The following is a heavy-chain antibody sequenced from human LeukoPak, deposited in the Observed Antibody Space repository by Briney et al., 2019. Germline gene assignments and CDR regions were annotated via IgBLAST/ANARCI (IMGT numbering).Heavy chain of an antibody. CDR1: GFIFSSYA. D-gene: IGHD2-2*01. J-gene: IGHJ6*02. CDR3: ARDEGYCSSTSCYVYGMDV. Sequence: PGRSLRLSCAASGFIFSSYAMHWVRQAPGKGLEWVAVISFDGGNKYYADSVKGPFTVSRDNSKNPLYLQMNSLRAEDTAVYYCARDEGYCSSTSCYVYGMDVWGQGTTVTVSS. CDR2: ISFDGGNK. V-gene: IGHV3-30*04.